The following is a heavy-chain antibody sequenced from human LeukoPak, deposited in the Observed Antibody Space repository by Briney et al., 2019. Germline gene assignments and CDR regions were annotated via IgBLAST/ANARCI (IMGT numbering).Heavy chain of an antibody. J-gene: IGHJ4*02. Sequence: GGSLRLSCAASGFSFSRYWMHWVRQAPGKGLEWVSSINTYSSYLYYADSLKGRFTISRDNAKNSLYLQMNSLRAEDTAVYYCARELPALAGYFDYWGQGTLVTVSS. CDR3: ARELPALAGYFDY. V-gene: IGHV3-21*01. D-gene: IGHD6-19*01. CDR1: GFSFSRYW. CDR2: INTYSSYL.